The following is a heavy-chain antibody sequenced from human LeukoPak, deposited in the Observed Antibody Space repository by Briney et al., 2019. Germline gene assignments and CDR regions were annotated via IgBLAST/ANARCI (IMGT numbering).Heavy chain of an antibody. V-gene: IGHV3-48*01. D-gene: IGHD1-26*01. Sequence: PGGSLRLSCAPSGFTFSTYSMYWVRQAPGKGLEWVSYISSGSSTIYYADSVKGRFTISRDNAKNSLYLQMNSLRAEDTAVYYCARGGTYYNEAFDIWGQGTMVTVSS. CDR2: ISSGSSTI. J-gene: IGHJ3*02. CDR1: GFTFSTYS. CDR3: ARGGTYYNEAFDI.